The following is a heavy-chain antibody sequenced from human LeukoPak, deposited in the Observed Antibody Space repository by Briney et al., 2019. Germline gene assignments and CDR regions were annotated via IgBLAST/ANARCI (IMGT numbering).Heavy chain of an antibody. CDR1: RFTSTEHY. J-gene: IGHJ4*02. CDR2: IRNKANAYTT. D-gene: IGHD1-26*01. V-gene: IGHV3-72*01. CDR3: ADLGATL. Sequence: GRSLCPSCALSRFTSTEHYMDWVRQAPGKGLEWVGHIRNKANAYTTYYAASVKGRFTISRDDSTNSLYLQMNSLKTEDTAVYYCADLGATLWGQGTLVNVSS.